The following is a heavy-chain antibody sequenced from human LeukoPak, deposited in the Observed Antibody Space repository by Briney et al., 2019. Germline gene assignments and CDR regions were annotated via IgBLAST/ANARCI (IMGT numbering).Heavy chain of an antibody. V-gene: IGHV4-59*01. CDR2: VYYSGSA. Sequence: SETLSLTCTVSGGSISGDYWSWIRQPPGKGLEWIGNVYYSGSANYNPTLRSRVAISVDTSKNQFSLELRSVTAADTAVYYCARPQPYNYWYFDLWGLGTLVTVSS. D-gene: IGHD1-14*01. CDR3: ARPQPYNYWYFDL. J-gene: IGHJ2*01. CDR1: GGSISGDY.